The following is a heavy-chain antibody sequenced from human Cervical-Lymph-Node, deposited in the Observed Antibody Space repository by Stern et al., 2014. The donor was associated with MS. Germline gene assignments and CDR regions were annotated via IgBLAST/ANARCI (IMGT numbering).Heavy chain of an antibody. J-gene: IGHJ4*02. CDR1: GYTFTSYD. Sequence: VQLLESGAEVKKPGASVKVSCKASGYTFTSYDINWVRQATGPGLEWMGWMNPNSGNTGYAQKFQGRVTMTRNTSISTAYMELSSLRSEDTAVYYCARGLNYDFWSGGYWGQGTLVTVSS. CDR2: MNPNSGNT. CDR3: ARGLNYDFWSGGY. V-gene: IGHV1-8*01. D-gene: IGHD3-3*01.